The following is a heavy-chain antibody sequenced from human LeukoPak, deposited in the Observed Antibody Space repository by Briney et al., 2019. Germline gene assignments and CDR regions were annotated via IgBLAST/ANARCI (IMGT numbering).Heavy chain of an antibody. CDR1: GFTFSSYA. CDR2: ISYDGSNK. V-gene: IGHV3-30-3*01. J-gene: IGHJ6*02. CDR3: ARAYCSGGSCYLYYYYGMDV. Sequence: GGSLRLSCAASGFTFSSYAMHWVRQAPGKGLEWVAVISYDGSNKYYADSVKGRFTISRDNSKNTLYLQMNSLRAEDTAVYYCARAYCSGGSCYLYYYYGMDVWGQGTTVTVSS. D-gene: IGHD2-15*01.